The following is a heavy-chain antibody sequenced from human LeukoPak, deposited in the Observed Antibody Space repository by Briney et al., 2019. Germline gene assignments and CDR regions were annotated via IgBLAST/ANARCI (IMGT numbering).Heavy chain of an antibody. J-gene: IGHJ6*04. CDR2: VIPIFGTA. D-gene: IGHD2/OR15-2a*01. V-gene: IGHV1-69*05. Sequence: SVKVSCKASGGTFSSYAISWVRQAPGQGLEWMGGVIPIFGTANYAQKFQGRVTITRNTSISTAYMELSSLRSEDTAVDYCARAISTKWDVWGKGTTVTVSS. CDR3: ARAISTKWDV. CDR1: GGTFSSYA.